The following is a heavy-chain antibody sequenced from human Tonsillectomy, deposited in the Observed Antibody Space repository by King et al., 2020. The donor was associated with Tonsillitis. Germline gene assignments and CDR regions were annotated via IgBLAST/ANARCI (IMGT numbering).Heavy chain of an antibody. D-gene: IGHD3-3*01. CDR3: ARVSRVLRLLEGRGMDV. Sequence: VQLQESGPGLVKPSQTLSLTCTVSGGSISSGDYYWSWIRQPPGKGLEWIGYIYYSGSTDYNPSLKSRVTISVDTSKNQFSLKLSSVTAADTAVYYCARVSRVLRLLEGRGMDVWGQGTTVTVSS. CDR1: GGSISSGDYY. V-gene: IGHV4-30-4*01. CDR2: IYYSGST. J-gene: IGHJ6*02.